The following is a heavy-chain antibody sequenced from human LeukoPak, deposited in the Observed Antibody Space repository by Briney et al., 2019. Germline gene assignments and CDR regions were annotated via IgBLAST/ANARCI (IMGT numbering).Heavy chain of an antibody. CDR2: IYYSGST. V-gene: IGHV4-34*01. J-gene: IGHJ3*02. Sequence: ETLTLTCGVYAGSFSGYYWSWIRQPPGKGLEWIGYIYYSGSTYYNPSLKSRVTISVDTSKNQFSLKLSSVTAADTAVYYCARGGPGHDAFDIWGQGTMVTVSS. CDR1: AGSFSGYY. CDR3: ARGGPGHDAFDI.